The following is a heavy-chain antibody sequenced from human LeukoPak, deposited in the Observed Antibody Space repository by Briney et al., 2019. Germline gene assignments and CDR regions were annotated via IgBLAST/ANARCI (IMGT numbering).Heavy chain of an antibody. Sequence: SETLSLTCAVYGGSFSGYYRSWIRQPPGKGLEWIGEINHSGSTNYNPSLKSRVTISVDTSKNQFSLKLSSVTAADTAVYYCARLQVVPFAYYYYMDVWGKGTTVTVSS. CDR3: ARLQVVPFAYYYYMDV. CDR1: GGSFSGYY. V-gene: IGHV4-34*01. D-gene: IGHD2-2*01. J-gene: IGHJ6*03. CDR2: INHSGST.